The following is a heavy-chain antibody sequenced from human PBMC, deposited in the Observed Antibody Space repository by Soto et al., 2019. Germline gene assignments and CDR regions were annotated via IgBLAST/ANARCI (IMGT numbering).Heavy chain of an antibody. Sequence: QVQLQASGPGLVKPSETLSLTCTVSGGSISSYYWSWIRQPPGKGLEWIGYIYYSGSTNYNPSLKSRVTISVDTSKNQFSLKLSSVTAADTAVYYCATRAADYNFWSGYYSYYYFMDVWGKGTTVTVSS. CDR2: IYYSGST. V-gene: IGHV4-59*08. J-gene: IGHJ6*03. CDR3: ATRAADYNFWSGYYSYYYFMDV. D-gene: IGHD3-3*01. CDR1: GGSISSYY.